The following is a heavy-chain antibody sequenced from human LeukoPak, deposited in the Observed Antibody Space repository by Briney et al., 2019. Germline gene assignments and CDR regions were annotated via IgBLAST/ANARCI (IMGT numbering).Heavy chain of an antibody. Sequence: SGPTLVNPTQTLTLTCTFSGFSLSTSGVGVGWIRQPPGKALEWLALIYWDDDKRYSPALKSRLTITKDTSKNQVVLTMTNMDPVDTATYYWPHRNLYGSGSWYFDYWGQGTLVTVSS. J-gene: IGHJ4*02. CDR3: PHRNLYGSGSWYFDY. V-gene: IGHV2-5*02. CDR1: GFSLSTSGVG. CDR2: IYWDDDK. D-gene: IGHD3-10*01.